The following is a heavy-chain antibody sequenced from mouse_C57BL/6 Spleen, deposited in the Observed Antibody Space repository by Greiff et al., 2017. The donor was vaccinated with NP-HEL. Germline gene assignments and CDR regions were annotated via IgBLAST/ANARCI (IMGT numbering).Heavy chain of an antibody. CDR1: GYTFTSYW. CDR2: IYPSDSET. J-gene: IGHJ1*03. Sequence: QVQLQQPGAELVRPGSSVKLSCKASGYTFTSYWMDWVKQRPGQGLEWIGNIYPSDSETHYNQKFKDKATLTVDKSSSTAYMQLSSLTSEDSAVYYCARRYYGSGYFDVWGTGTTVTVSS. D-gene: IGHD1-1*01. CDR3: ARRYYGSGYFDV. V-gene: IGHV1-61*01.